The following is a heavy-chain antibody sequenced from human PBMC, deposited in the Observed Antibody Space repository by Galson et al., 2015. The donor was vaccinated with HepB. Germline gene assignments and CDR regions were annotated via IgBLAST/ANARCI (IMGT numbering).Heavy chain of an antibody. J-gene: IGHJ4*02. D-gene: IGHD2-21*01. V-gene: IGHV3-30*18. CDR1: GFTFSTYG. Sequence: SLRLSCAASGFTFSTYGMHWVRQAPGKGLEWVAIISSDERSRYYADSVKGRFTMSRDNSQNTLYLQMSSLRAEDTAVYYCVKEGGATFNFDSWGQGTLVAVSS. CDR3: VKEGGATFNFDS. CDR2: ISSDERSR.